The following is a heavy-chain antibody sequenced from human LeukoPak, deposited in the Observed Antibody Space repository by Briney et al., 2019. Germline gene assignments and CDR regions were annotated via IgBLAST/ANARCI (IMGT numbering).Heavy chain of an antibody. J-gene: IGHJ4*02. CDR1: GNYW. D-gene: IGHD2-2*01. V-gene: IGHV3-74*01. CDR2: INGDGSWT. Sequence: GGSLRLSCAASGNYWMHWVRQAPGKGLVWVSHINGDGSWTSYADSVKGRFTISKDNAKNTVYLQMNNLRAEDTAVYYCVSFYETYWGRGTLVTVSS. CDR3: VSFYETY.